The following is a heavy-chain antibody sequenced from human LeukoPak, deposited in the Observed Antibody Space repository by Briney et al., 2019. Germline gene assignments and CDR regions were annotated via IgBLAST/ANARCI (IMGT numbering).Heavy chain of an antibody. Sequence: PSETLSLTCAVYGGSFSGYYWSWIRQPPGKGLEWIGEINHSGSTNYNPSLKSRVTISVDTSKNQFSLKLSSVTAADTAVYYCARQWRYYYYYMDVWGKGTTVTISS. CDR1: GGSFSGYY. D-gene: IGHD2-8*01. CDR2: INHSGST. V-gene: IGHV4-34*01. J-gene: IGHJ6*03. CDR3: ARQWRYYYYYMDV.